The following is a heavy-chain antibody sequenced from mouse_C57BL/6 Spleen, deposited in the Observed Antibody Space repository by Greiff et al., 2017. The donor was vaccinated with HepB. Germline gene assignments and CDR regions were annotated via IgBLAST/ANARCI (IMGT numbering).Heavy chain of an antibody. J-gene: IGHJ4*01. CDR2: IRSKSNNYAT. CDR3: VRHLWYEGAMDY. V-gene: IGHV10-1*01. Sequence: EVKLMESGGGLVQPQGSLKLSCAASGFSFNTYAMNWVRQAPGKGLEWVARIRSKSNNYATYYADSVKDRFTISRDDSESMLYLQMNNLKTEDTAMYYCVRHLWYEGAMDYWGQGTSVTVSS. D-gene: IGHD2-1*01. CDR1: GFSFNTYA.